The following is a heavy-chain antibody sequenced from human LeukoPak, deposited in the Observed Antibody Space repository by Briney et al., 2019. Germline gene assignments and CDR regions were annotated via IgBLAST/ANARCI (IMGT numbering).Heavy chain of an antibody. CDR1: GFTFSSYG. CDR2: IWYDGSNK. J-gene: IGHJ4*02. Sequence: GGSLRLSCTASGFTFSSYGMHWVRQAPGKGLEWVAVIWYDGSNKYHADSVKGRFTISRDNSKNTLYLQMNSLRAEDTAVYYCARSQGWGHDLGVDYFDYWGQGTLVTVSS. CDR3: ARSQGWGHDLGVDYFDY. V-gene: IGHV3-33*01. D-gene: IGHD3-3*01.